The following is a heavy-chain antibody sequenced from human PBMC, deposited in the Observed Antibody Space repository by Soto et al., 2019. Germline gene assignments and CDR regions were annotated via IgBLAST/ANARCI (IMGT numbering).Heavy chain of an antibody. CDR3: ATGGYCSGGSCDPFDY. CDR2: ISAYNGNT. D-gene: IGHD2-15*01. J-gene: IGHJ4*02. V-gene: IGHV1-18*04. Sequence: ASVKVSCKASGYTFTSYGISWVRQAPGQGLEWMGWISAYNGNTNYAQKLQGRVTMTTDTSTSTAYMELRSPRSDDTAVYYCATGGYCSGGSCDPFDYWGQGTLVTVSS. CDR1: GYTFTSYG.